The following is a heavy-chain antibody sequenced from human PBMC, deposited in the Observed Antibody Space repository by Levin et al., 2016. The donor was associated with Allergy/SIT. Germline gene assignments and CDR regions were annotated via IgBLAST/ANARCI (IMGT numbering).Heavy chain of an antibody. J-gene: IGHJ4*02. V-gene: IGHV4-59*01. Sequence: GSLRLSCTVSGDSISNFFWTWIRQTPGKGLEWIGYIYYDGSTNYNPSLKSRATISRDTSENRIFLRLTSVTAADTAVYYCAREGVGQRPLDYWGQGTLVSVSS. D-gene: IGHD6-25*01. CDR3: AREGVGQRPLDY. CDR2: IYYDGST. CDR1: GDSISNFF.